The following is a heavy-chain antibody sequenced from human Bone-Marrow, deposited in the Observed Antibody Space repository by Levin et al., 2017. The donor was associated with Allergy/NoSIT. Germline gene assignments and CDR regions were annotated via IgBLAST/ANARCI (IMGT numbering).Heavy chain of an antibody. V-gene: IGHV3-7*03. D-gene: IGHD3-10*01. CDR1: GLTFSNYW. CDR2: IKQDGSGK. CDR3: VREEKARGGFDY. J-gene: IGHJ4*02. Sequence: GGSLRLSCAASGLTFSNYWMSWVRQAPGKGLEWVANIKQDGSGKYYVDSVKGRFTISRDNAKNSLYLQMNSLRAEDTAVYYCVREEKARGGFDYWGQGTLVTVSS.